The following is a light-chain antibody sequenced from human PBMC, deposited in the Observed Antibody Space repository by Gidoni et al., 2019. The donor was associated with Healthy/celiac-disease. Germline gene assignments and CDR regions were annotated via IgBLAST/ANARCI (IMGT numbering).Light chain of an antibody. CDR3: QQYGSSP. V-gene: IGKV3-20*01. CDR1: QSVSSSY. CDR2: GAS. Sequence: EIVLTQSPRTLSLSPGERATLSCRASQSVSSSYLAWYQQKPGQAPRLLIYGASSRATGIPDRFSGSGSGTDFTLTISRLEPEDFAVYYCQQYGSSPFXXXTKLEIK. J-gene: IGKJ2*01.